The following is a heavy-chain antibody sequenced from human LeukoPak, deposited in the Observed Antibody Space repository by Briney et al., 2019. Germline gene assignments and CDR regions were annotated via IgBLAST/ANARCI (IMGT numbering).Heavy chain of an antibody. CDR3: ARDLH. Sequence: SETLSLTCAVYGGSFSGYYWSWIRQPPRQGLEWIGEINHSGSTNYNPSLKSRVTISVDTSKNQFSLKLSAVTAADTAVYYCARDLHWGERTLVSVSS. CDR2: INHSGST. J-gene: IGHJ4*02. V-gene: IGHV4-34*01. CDR1: GGSFSGYY.